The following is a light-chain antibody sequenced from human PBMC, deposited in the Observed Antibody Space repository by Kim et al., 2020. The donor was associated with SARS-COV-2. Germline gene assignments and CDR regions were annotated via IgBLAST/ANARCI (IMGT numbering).Light chain of an antibody. CDR3: QVWDITTAV. CDR1: KWGEKY. CDR2: EDI. V-gene: IGLV3-1*01. Sequence: VFTGKTASISCSGNKWGEKYVCWYQQRPGQSPVLVVYEDIKRPSGSPERFSGSNSGNKATLTIRGTQAIDEADYYCQVWDITTAVFGGGTQLTVL. J-gene: IGLJ2*01.